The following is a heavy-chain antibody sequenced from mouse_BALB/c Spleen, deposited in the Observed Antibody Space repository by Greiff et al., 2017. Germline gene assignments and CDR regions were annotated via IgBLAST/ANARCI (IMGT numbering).Heavy chain of an antibody. CDR2: INPGSGGT. Sequence: VQLQESGAELVSPGTSVKVSCKASGYAFTNYLIEWVKQRPGQGLEWIGVINPGSGGTNYNEKFKGKATLTADKSSSTAYMQLSSLTSDDSAVYFCARFDGYYDFDVWGAGTTVTVSS. V-gene: IGHV1-54*01. J-gene: IGHJ1*01. CDR3: ARFDGYYDFDV. D-gene: IGHD2-3*01. CDR1: GYAFTNYL.